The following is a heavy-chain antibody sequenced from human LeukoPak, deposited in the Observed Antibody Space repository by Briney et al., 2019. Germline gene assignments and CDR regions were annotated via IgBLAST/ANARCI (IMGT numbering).Heavy chain of an antibody. V-gene: IGHV3-30*18. D-gene: IGHD6-19*01. J-gene: IGHJ4*02. Sequence: QPGRSLRLSCAASGFTFSSYGMHWVRQAPGKGLEWVAVISYDGSNKYYADSVKGRLTISRDNSKNTLYLQMNSLRAEDTAVYYCAKGGGWLPDYWGQGTLVTVSS. CDR2: ISYDGSNK. CDR1: GFTFSSYG. CDR3: AKGGGWLPDY.